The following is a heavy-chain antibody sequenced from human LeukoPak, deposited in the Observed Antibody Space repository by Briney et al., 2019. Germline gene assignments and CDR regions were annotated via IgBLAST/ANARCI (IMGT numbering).Heavy chain of an antibody. CDR3: AGGDYDSSAHFDY. Sequence: SVKVSCKASGGTFSSYAISWVRQAPGQGLEWMGGIIPIFGTANYAQKFQGRVTITTDESTSTAYMELSSLRSEDTAVYYCAGGDYDSSAHFDYWGQGTLVTVSS. CDR1: GGTFSSYA. CDR2: IIPIFGTA. D-gene: IGHD3-22*01. V-gene: IGHV1-69*05. J-gene: IGHJ4*02.